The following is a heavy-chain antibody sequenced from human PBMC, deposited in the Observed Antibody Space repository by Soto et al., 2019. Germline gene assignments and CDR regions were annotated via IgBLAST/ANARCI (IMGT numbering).Heavy chain of an antibody. CDR3: ARVLLPGGWSYYGMDV. CDR1: GFTFSSYA. V-gene: IGHV3-30-3*01. Sequence: QVQLVESGGGVVQPGRSLRLSCAASGFTFSSYAMHWVRQAPGKGLEWVAVISYDGSNKYYADSVKGRFTISRDNSKNTLYLQMNSLRAEDTAVYYCARVLLPGGWSYYGMDVWDQGTTVTVSS. CDR2: ISYDGSNK. J-gene: IGHJ6*02. D-gene: IGHD6-19*01.